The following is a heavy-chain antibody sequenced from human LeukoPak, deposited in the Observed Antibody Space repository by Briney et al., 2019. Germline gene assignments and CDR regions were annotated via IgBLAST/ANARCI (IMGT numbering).Heavy chain of an antibody. Sequence: ASVKVSCKASGYTFTSYGISWVRQAPGQGLEWMGWISAYNGNTNYAQKLQGRVTMTTDTSTSTAYMELRSLRSEDTAVYYCATERGDYYYDSSGYYDYWGQGTLVTVSS. CDR2: ISAYNGNT. D-gene: IGHD3-22*01. J-gene: IGHJ4*02. CDR3: ATERGDYYYDSSGYYDY. CDR1: GYTFTSYG. V-gene: IGHV1-18*01.